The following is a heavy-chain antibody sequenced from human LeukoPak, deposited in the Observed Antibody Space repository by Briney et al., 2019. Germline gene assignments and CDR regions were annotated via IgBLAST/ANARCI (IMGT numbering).Heavy chain of an antibody. V-gene: IGHV1-18*01. J-gene: IGHJ6*03. CDR3: ARGGKCYDFWSGWNYYYYYMDV. CDR2: ISAYNGNT. D-gene: IGHD3-3*01. CDR1: GYTFTSYG. Sequence: ASVKVSCKASGYTFTSYGISWVRQAPGQGLEWMGWISAYNGNTNYAQKLQGRVTMTTDTSTSTAYMELRSLRSDDTAVYYCARGGKCYDFWSGWNYYYYYMDVWGKGTTVTVSS.